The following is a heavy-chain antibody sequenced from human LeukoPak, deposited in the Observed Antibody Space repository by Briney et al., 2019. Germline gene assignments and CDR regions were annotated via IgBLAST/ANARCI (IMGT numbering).Heavy chain of an antibody. J-gene: IGHJ4*02. CDR1: GYTFTSYG. CDR3: AREETNYYDSSGYFYYFDY. Sequence: ASVKVSCKASGYTFTSYGISWVRQAPGQGLEWRGWISAYNGNTNYAQKLQGRVTMTTDTSTSTAYMELRSLRSDDTAVYYCAREETNYYDSSGYFYYFDYWGQGTLVTVSS. CDR2: ISAYNGNT. D-gene: IGHD3-22*01. V-gene: IGHV1-18*01.